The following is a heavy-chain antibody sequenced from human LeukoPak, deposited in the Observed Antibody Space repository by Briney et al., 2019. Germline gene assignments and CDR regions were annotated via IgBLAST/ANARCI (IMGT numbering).Heavy chain of an antibody. D-gene: IGHD3-22*01. Sequence: GGSLRLSCAASGFTFSTYGMHWVRQAPGKGLEWVAVMWSDGATKYYSGSVKGRFTISRDIGENTLYLQMNSLRAEDTAIYYCARDGHSSGYYYAFDFWGQGTLVTVSS. J-gene: IGHJ4*02. CDR1: GFTFSTYG. CDR3: ARDGHSSGYYYAFDF. CDR2: MWSDGATK. V-gene: IGHV3-33*01.